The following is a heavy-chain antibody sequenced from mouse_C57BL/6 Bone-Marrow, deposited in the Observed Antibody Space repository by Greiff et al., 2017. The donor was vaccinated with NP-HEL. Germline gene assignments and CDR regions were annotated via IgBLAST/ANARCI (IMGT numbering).Heavy chain of an antibody. CDR2: ISDGGSYT. Sequence: EVKLMESGGGLVKPGGSLKLSCAASGFTFSSYAMSWVRQTPEKRLEWVATISDGGSYTYYPDNVKGRFTISRDNAKNNLYLQMSHLKSEDTAMYYCARDPYYYGSSYTSYYAMDYWGQGTSVTVSS. J-gene: IGHJ4*01. D-gene: IGHD1-1*01. CDR1: GFTFSSYA. V-gene: IGHV5-4*01. CDR3: ARDPYYYGSSYTSYYAMDY.